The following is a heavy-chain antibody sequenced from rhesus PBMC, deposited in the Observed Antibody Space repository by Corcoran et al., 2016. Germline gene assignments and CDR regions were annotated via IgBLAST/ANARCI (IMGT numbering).Heavy chain of an antibody. CDR3: AREPGIYSGSYSDFDY. CDR2: ISGSGGST. CDR1: GGSISGYY. J-gene: IGHJ4*01. D-gene: IGHD3-16*01. V-gene: IGHV4-173*01. Sequence: QVQLQESGPGVVKPSETLSLTCAVSGGSISGYYLWSWIRQPPGKGLEWIGRISGSGGSTDYNPSLKSRVTISTGTSKNQFSLKLSSVTAADTAVYYCAREPGIYSGSYSDFDYWGQGVLVTVSS.